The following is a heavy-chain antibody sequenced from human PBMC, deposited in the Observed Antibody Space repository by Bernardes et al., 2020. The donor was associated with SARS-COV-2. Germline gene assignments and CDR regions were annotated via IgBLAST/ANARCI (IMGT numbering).Heavy chain of an antibody. J-gene: IGHJ6*03. D-gene: IGHD4-4*01. CDR2: INHSGST. Sequence: SETLSLTCAVYGGSFSGYYWSWIRQPPGKGLEWIGEINHSGSTNYNPSLKSRVTISVDTSKNQFSLKLSSVTAADTAVYYCARGRGNYLSGYMDVWGKGTTVTVSS. CDR1: GGSFSGYY. CDR3: ARGRGNYLSGYMDV. V-gene: IGHV4-34*01.